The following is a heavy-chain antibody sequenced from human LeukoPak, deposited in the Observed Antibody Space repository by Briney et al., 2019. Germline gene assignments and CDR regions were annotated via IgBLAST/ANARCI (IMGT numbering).Heavy chain of an antibody. CDR2: IYSGGST. J-gene: IGHJ3*02. CDR1: GFTVSSNY. Sequence: GGSLRLSCAASGFTVSSNYMSWVRQAPGKGLEWVSVIYSGGSTYYADSVKGRFTISRDNSKNTLYLQMNSLRAEDTAVYYCARVSGYCSGGSCSSYAFDIWGQGTMVTVSS. D-gene: IGHD2-15*01. V-gene: IGHV3-53*01. CDR3: ARVSGYCSGGSCSSYAFDI.